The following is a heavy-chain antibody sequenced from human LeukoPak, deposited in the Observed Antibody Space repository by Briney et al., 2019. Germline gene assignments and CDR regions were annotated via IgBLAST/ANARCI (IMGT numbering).Heavy chain of an antibody. CDR2: INPNNGGT. J-gene: IGHJ4*02. D-gene: IGHD4/OR15-4a*01. Sequence: GPSVKVSCKAAAYTFTANEIHTKRHSHRQGLEHVRWINPNNGGTNPAQKFQGRVTMTRDTSVSTAYMELSRLRSDDTAVYYCAREEDCGTNRCSFDYWGQGTLVTVSS. V-gene: IGHV1-2*02. CDR3: AREEDCGTNRCSFDY. CDR1: AYTFTANE.